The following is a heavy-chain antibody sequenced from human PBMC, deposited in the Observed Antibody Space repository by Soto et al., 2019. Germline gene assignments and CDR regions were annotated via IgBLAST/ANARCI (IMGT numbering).Heavy chain of an antibody. V-gene: IGHV1-3*01. CDR1: GYTFTSYA. CDR3: ARDLGSGHEYFQH. CDR2: INAGNGNT. Sequence: ASVKVSCKASGYTFTSYAMHWVRQAPGQRLEWMGWINAGNGNTKYSQKFQGRVTITRDTSASTAYMELSSLRSEDTAVYYCARDLGSGHEYFQHWGQGTLVTVSS. D-gene: IGHD6-19*01. J-gene: IGHJ1*01.